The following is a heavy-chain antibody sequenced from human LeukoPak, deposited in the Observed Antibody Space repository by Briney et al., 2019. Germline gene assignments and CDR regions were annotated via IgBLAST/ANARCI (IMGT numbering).Heavy chain of an antibody. CDR3: ARGRTTRASGFDP. V-gene: IGHV4-30-4*08. CDR2: IYYSGST. CDR1: GDSISSGDYY. Sequence: SETLSLTCTVSGDSISSGDYYWSWIRQPPGKGLEWIGYIYYSGSTYYNPSLKSRVTISVDTSKNQFSLKLSSVTAADTAVYYCARGRTTRASGFDPWGQGTLVTVSS. J-gene: IGHJ5*02. D-gene: IGHD1-7*01.